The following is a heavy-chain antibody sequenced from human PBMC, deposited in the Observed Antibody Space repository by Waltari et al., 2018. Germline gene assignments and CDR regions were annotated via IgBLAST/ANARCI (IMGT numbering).Heavy chain of an antibody. CDR3: AREIVGATSNWFDP. Sequence: QVQLQESGPGLVKPSETLSLTCTVSGGSISRYYWSWIRQPPGKGLEWIGYIYYSGSTNYNPSLKSRVTISVDTSKNQFSLKLSSVTAADTAVYYCAREIVGATSNWFDPWGQGTLVTVSS. V-gene: IGHV4-59*01. D-gene: IGHD1-26*01. J-gene: IGHJ5*02. CDR2: IYYSGST. CDR1: GGSISRYY.